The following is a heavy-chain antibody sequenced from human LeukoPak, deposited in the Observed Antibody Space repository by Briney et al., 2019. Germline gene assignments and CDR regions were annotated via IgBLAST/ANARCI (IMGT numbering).Heavy chain of an antibody. Sequence: PAGSLRLSCAASGITFSSYWMDWVRQAPGKGLVWVSRINVDGSSTSYADSVKGRFTLSRDNAKNTLYLQMNSLRAEDTAVYYCARDFIAAAGIDAFDIWGQGTMVTVSS. CDR3: ARDFIAAAGIDAFDI. J-gene: IGHJ3*02. CDR2: INVDGSST. D-gene: IGHD6-13*01. CDR1: GITFSSYW. V-gene: IGHV3-74*01.